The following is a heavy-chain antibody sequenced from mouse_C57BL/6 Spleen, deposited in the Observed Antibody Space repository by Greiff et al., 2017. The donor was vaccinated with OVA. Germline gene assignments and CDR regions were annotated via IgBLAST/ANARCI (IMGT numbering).Heavy chain of an antibody. J-gene: IGHJ4*01. CDR3: TTSYGNYAMDY. CDR1: GFNIQDYY. CDR2: IDPEDGDT. Sequence: EVQLQQSGAELVRPGASVKLSCTASGFNIQDYYMHWVKQRPEQGLEWIGRIDPEDGDTEYAPKFQGKATMTADTSSNTAYLQLSSLTSEDTAVYYCTTSYGNYAMDYWGQGTSVTVSS. D-gene: IGHD2-1*01. V-gene: IGHV14-1*01.